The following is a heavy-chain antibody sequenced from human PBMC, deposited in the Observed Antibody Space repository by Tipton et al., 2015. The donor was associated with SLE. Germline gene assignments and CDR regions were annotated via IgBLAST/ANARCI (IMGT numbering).Heavy chain of an antibody. CDR2: IYTSGST. J-gene: IGHJ3*02. Sequence: TLSLTCTVSGGSISSYYWSWFRQPPGKGLEWSGYIYTSGSTNYNPSLKSRVTISVDTSKNQFSLKMSCVTAADTAVYYSGRNPITMVRGVIPGAFDSWGQGTMLTVSS. CDR1: GGSISSYY. D-gene: IGHD3-10*01. V-gene: IGHV4-4*08. CDR3: GRNPITMVRGVIPGAFDS.